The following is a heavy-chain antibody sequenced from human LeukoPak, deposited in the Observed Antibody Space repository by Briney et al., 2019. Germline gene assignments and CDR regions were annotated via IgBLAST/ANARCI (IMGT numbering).Heavy chain of an antibody. CDR2: IYTSGST. CDR1: GDSIGSGSYY. CDR3: AGDGVVADANWFDP. J-gene: IGHJ5*02. V-gene: IGHV4-61*02. Sequence: PSQTLSLTCTVSGDSIGSGSYYRSWIRQPAGKGLEWIGRIYTSGSTNYNPSLKSRVTISVDTSKNQFSLKLSSVTAADTAVYYCAGDGVVADANWFDPWGQGTLVTVSS. D-gene: IGHD2-15*01.